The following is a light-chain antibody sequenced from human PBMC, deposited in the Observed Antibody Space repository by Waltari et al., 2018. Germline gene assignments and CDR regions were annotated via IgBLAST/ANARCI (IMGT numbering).Light chain of an antibody. CDR3: QSGDSTSTHVV. Sequence: SYELTQPPSVSVSPGQTARIPCSGDALPKQYAFWYQPKPGQAPLLVKYKDPERPEGIPDRCSGSSSGTTVTLTISGVQAEDEADYYCQSGDSTSTHVVFGGGTKLTVL. V-gene: IGLV3-25*03. J-gene: IGLJ2*01. CDR1: ALPKQY. CDR2: KDP.